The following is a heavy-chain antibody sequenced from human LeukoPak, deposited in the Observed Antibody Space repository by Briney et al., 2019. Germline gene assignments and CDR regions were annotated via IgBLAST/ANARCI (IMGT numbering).Heavy chain of an antibody. Sequence: GGSLRLSCAASGFTFSDYALGWVRQAPGRGLEWVATLSGSGAGTYYSDSVQGRFTISRDNSKRTLYLQMNSLRAEDTAVYYCAAHYGSGSYLYYFDYWGQGTLVTVSS. CDR1: GFTFSDYA. J-gene: IGHJ4*02. CDR3: AAHYGSGSYLYYFDY. V-gene: IGHV3-23*01. D-gene: IGHD3-10*01. CDR2: LSGSGAGT.